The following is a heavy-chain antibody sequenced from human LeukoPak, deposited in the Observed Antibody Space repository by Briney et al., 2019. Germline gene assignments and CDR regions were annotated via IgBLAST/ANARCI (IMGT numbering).Heavy chain of an antibody. D-gene: IGHD4-11*01. CDR3: AKDLPAETKMGGFDF. J-gene: IGHJ4*02. V-gene: IGHV3-30*18. CDR2: ISFDGKNQ. CDR1: GFNFNSSG. Sequence: GGSLRLSCAGSGFNFNSSGMHWVRQAPGKGLEWVAVISFDGKNQHYAGSVKGRFTTSRDNSNNTVYLQMNSLRPEDTAVYYCAKDLPAETKMGGFDFWGQGALVTISS.